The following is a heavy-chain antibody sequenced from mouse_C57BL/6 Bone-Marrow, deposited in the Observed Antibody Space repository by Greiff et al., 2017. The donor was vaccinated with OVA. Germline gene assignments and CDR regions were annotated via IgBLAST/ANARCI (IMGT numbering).Heavy chain of an antibody. CDR2: IDPEPGGT. Sequence: LQESGAELVRPGASVTLSCKASGYTFTDYEMHWVKQTPVHGLEWIGAIDPEPGGTAYNQKFKGKAILTADKSSSTAYMELRSRTSEDAAVDYCTRSGAAQALYYAMDYWCQGTSVTVSS. J-gene: IGHJ4*01. D-gene: IGHD3-2*02. CDR1: GYTFTDYE. V-gene: IGHV1-15*01. CDR3: TRSGAAQALYYAMDY.